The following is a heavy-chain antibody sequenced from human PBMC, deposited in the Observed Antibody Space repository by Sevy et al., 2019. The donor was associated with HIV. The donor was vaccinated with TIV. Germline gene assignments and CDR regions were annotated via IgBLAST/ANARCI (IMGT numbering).Heavy chain of an antibody. V-gene: IGHV3-66*01. Sequence: GGSLRLSCAASGFTVSSNYMSWVRQAPGKGLEWVSVIYSGGSTYYADSVKGRFTISRDNSKNTLYPQMNSLRAEDTAVYYCARDPYDSSGYNAFDIWGQGTMVTVSS. CDR2: IYSGGST. J-gene: IGHJ3*02. CDR3: ARDPYDSSGYNAFDI. D-gene: IGHD3-22*01. CDR1: GFTVSSNY.